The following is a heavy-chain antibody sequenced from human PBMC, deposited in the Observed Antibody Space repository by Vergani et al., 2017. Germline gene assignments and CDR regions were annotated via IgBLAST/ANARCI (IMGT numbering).Heavy chain of an antibody. Sequence: QVQLQQWGAGLLKPSETLSLTCAVYGRSFSGYYWSWIRQPPGKGLEWIGEINHSGSTNYNPSLKSRVTISVDTSKNQFSLKLRAVTAADTAVYFCARVMYRDEASTGYRLEGMDIWGQGTTVTISS. D-gene: IGHD3-9*01. CDR1: GRSFSGYY. CDR2: INHSGST. CDR3: ARVMYRDEASTGYRLEGMDI. V-gene: IGHV4-34*01. J-gene: IGHJ6*02.